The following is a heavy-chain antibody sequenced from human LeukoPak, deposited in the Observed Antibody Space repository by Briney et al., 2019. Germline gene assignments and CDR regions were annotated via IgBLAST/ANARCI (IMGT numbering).Heavy chain of an antibody. CDR1: GGSFSGYY. J-gene: IGHJ5*01. CDR3: ALAPNSNWFDF. CDR2: INHSGST. D-gene: IGHD2-8*01. V-gene: IGHV4-34*01. Sequence: SETLSLTCAVYGGSFSGYYWSWIRQPPRKGLEWIGEINHSGSTNYNSSLKSRVTISVDTSKNQFSLKLSSVTAADTAVYYCALAPNSNWFDFWGQGTLVTVSS.